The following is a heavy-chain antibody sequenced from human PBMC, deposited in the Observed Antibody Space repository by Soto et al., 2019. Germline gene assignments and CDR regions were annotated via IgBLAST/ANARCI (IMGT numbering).Heavy chain of an antibody. CDR2: LYWDDDN. CDR3: AHGSGWLFDY. V-gene: IGHV2-5*02. CDR1: GFSLTTSGVG. J-gene: IGHJ4*02. D-gene: IGHD6-19*01. Sequence: QITLKESGPTLVKPTQTLTLTCTFSGFSLTTSGVGVGWIRQPPGKALEWLALLYWDDDNQYSPSLRNRLPLTKDTSKNQVVLTMTNMDPVDTATYYCAHGSGWLFDYWGQGTLVTVSS.